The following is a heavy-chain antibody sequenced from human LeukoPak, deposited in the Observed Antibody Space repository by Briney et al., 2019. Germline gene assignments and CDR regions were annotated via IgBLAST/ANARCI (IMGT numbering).Heavy chain of an antibody. CDR3: AKVSLAARDDAFDI. Sequence: GGSLRLSCAASGFTFSSYGMHWVRQAPGKGLEWVAVISYDGSNKYYADSVKGRFTISRDNSKNTLYLQMNSLRAEDTAVYYCAKVSLAARDDAFDIWGQGTIVTVSS. D-gene: IGHD6-6*01. J-gene: IGHJ3*02. V-gene: IGHV3-30*18. CDR2: ISYDGSNK. CDR1: GFTFSSYG.